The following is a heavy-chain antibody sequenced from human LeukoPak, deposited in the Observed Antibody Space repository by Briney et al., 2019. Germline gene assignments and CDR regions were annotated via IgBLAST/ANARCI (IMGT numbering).Heavy chain of an antibody. V-gene: IGHV3-23*01. Sequence: GGSLRLSCAASGFAFSSYAMGWVRQAPGKGLEWVSAISGSGDNTYYADSVKGRFTISRDNSKNTLYLQTNSLRAEDTAVYYCARRGITGTSIDYWGQGTLVTVSS. CDR2: ISGSGDNT. J-gene: IGHJ4*02. CDR3: ARRGITGTSIDY. D-gene: IGHD1-7*01. CDR1: GFAFSSYA.